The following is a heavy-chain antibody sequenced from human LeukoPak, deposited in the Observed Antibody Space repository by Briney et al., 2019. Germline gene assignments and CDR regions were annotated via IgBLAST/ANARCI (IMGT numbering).Heavy chain of an antibody. CDR2: IYPGDSDT. CDR1: GYSFTSYW. CDR3: ARQRYCSSTSCFTYYYYGMDV. J-gene: IGHJ6*02. D-gene: IGHD2-2*01. V-gene: IGHV5-51*01. Sequence: GESLKISCKGSGYSFTSYWIGWVRQMPGKGLEWMGIIYPGDSDTRYSPSFQGQVTISADKSIGTAYLQWSSLKASDTAMYYCARQRYCSSTSCFTYYYYGMDVWGQGTTVTVSS.